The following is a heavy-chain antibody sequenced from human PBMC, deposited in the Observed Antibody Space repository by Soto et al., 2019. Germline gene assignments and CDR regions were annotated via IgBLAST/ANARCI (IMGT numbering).Heavy chain of an antibody. CDR3: AKADSNYAGRFSYYYMDV. CDR2: IHPKNGNT. CDR1: GYTFTNYG. D-gene: IGHD4-4*01. J-gene: IGHJ6*03. V-gene: IGHV1-18*01. Sequence: ASVKVSCKASGYTFTNYGISWVRQAPGQGLEWMGWIHPKNGNTKDARKFQGRVTLTTDTSTSTAYMELRNLRSDDTAVYYCAKADSNYAGRFSYYYMDVWGNGTLVTVSS.